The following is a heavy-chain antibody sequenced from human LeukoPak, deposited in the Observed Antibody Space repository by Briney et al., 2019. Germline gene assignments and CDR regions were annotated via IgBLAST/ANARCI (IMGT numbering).Heavy chain of an antibody. D-gene: IGHD6-13*01. CDR2: IWYDGSNK. V-gene: IGHV3-33*01. CDR1: GLAFSSYG. CDR3: ARARCDSWYGAYNYYGMDV. J-gene: IGHJ6*02. Sequence: GGSVRLSCAASGLAFSSYGMQWVRQARGKGLEWGAVIWYDGSNKYYADSVKGQFTISIDNSKNTLYLKMNSLRAEDTAVYYCARARCDSWYGAYNYYGMDVWGQGTTVTVSS.